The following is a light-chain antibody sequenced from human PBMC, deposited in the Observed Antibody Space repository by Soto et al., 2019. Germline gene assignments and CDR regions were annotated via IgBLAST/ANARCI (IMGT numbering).Light chain of an antibody. V-gene: IGKV1-39*01. CDR3: QQSYSTPPT. CDR1: LSISNY. J-gene: IGKJ4*01. CDR2: AAS. Sequence: DIQMTQSPSSLSASVGDRVTITCRASLSISNYLTWYQQMPGKAPKLLIYAASSLQSGVPSRFSGSGSGTDFSLTISSLQPEDFATYFCQQSYSTPPTFGGGTKLDSK.